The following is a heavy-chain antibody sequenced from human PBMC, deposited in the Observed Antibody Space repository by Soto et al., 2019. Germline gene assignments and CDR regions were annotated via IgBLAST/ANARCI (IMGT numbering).Heavy chain of an antibody. V-gene: IGHV4-39*01. CDR3: ARIETYYDILTGFYYYYGMDV. D-gene: IGHD3-9*01. CDR2: IYYSGST. J-gene: IGHJ6*02. CDR1: GGSICSSSYY. Sequence: SETLSLTCTVSGGSICSSSYYWGWIRQPPGKGLEWIGSIYYSGSTYYNPSLKSRVTISVDTSKNQFSLKLSSVTAADTAVYYCARIETYYDILTGFYYYYGMDVWGQGTTVTVSS.